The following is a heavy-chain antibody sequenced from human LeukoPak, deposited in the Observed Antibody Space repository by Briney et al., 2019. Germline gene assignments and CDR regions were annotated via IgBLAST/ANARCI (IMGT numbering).Heavy chain of an antibody. D-gene: IGHD3-9*01. CDR3: ARLSKGRYFDYIFDH. CDR1: GGSVSSYEYY. V-gene: IGHV4-39*01. CDR2: TYYTGST. Sequence: PSETLSLTCTVSGGSVSSYEYYWGWIRQPPGKGLEWIGNTYYTGSTYYNPSRRSRVTMSVDTSKNQFSLKMSSVTAADTAVYYCARLSKGRYFDYIFDHWGQGTVVTVSS. J-gene: IGHJ4*02.